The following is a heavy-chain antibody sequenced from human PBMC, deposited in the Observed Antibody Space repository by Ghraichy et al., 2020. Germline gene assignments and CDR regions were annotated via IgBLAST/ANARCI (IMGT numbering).Heavy chain of an antibody. Sequence: SETLSLTCTVSGDSISNYYWSWIRQPAGEGLEWIGRIYSRGSTNYNPSLKSRLTMSLDTSKNQFPLKLSSVTAADTAVYYCAVLASYDVDVWGRGTTVTVSS. D-gene: IGHD3-3*01. J-gene: IGHJ6*02. CDR3: AVLASYDVDV. V-gene: IGHV4-4*07. CDR2: IYSRGST. CDR1: GDSISNYY.